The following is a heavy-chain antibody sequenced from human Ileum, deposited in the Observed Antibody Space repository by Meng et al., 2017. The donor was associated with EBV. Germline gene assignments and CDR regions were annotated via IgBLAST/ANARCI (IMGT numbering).Heavy chain of an antibody. D-gene: IGHD1-26*01. CDR2: IYYSGTT. J-gene: IGHJ4*02. Sequence: QVPLQESVPGLVKPSDTLSLTCAVSGYSINTTNWWGWIRQPPGKGLAWIGHIYYSGTTYNTPSLKSRVTMSIDPSKNQFSLKLSSVTAVDTAVYYCARNSESGSYIDYWGLGTLVTVSS. CDR1: GYSINTTNW. CDR3: ARNSESGSYIDY. V-gene: IGHV4-28*01.